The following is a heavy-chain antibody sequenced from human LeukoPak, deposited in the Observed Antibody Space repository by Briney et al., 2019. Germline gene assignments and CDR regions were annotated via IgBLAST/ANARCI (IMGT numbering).Heavy chain of an antibody. D-gene: IGHD3-22*01. CDR1: GGTFSSYA. CDR3: ARDRSHVGYYYDSSGYYYFDY. Sequence: SVKVSCKASGGTFSSYASSWVRQAPGQELEWMGGIIPIFGTANYAQKFQGRVTITADESTSTAYMELSSLRSEDTAVYYCARDRSHVGYYYDSSGYYYFDYWAREPWSPSPQ. CDR2: IIPIFGTA. J-gene: IGHJ4*02. V-gene: IGHV1-69*13.